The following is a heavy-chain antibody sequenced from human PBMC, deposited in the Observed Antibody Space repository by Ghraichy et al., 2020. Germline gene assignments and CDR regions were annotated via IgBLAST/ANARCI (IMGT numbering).Heavy chain of an antibody. CDR2: IKQDGSEK. J-gene: IGHJ4*02. V-gene: IGHV3-7*03. CDR3: ARDGEMATMDY. CDR1: GFTFSSYW. Sequence: GGSLRLSCAASGFTFSSYWMSWVRQAPGKGLEWVANIKQDGSEKYYVDSVKGRLTISRDNAKNSLYLQMNSLRAEDTAVYYCARDGEMATMDYWGQGTLVTVSS. D-gene: IGHD5-24*01.